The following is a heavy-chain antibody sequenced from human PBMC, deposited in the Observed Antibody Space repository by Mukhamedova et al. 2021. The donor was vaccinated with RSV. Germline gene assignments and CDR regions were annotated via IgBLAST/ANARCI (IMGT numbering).Heavy chain of an antibody. CDR2: ISWNSGSI. V-gene: IGHV3-9*01. Sequence: GKGLEWVSGISWNSGSIGYADSAKGRFTISRDNAKNSLYLQMNSLRAEDTALYYCAKERGAFDIWGQGTMVTVSS. J-gene: IGHJ3*02. CDR3: AKERGAFDI.